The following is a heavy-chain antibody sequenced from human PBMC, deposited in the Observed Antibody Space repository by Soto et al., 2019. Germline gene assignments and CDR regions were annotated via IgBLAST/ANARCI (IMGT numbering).Heavy chain of an antibody. CDR1: GSTFSSYT. V-gene: IGHV1-69*02. D-gene: IGHD2-21*02. J-gene: IGHJ6*02. Sequence: QVHLVQSGAEVKKPGSSVKVSCQASGSTFSSYTVSWVRQAPGQGLEWMGRIIPVLGVTNYAPKFKGRVTITADKSKTTAYMELSSLRSGDTAVYYCARRRYCGADCYSKYNYGMDVWGQGTTVTVSS. CDR2: IIPVLGVT. CDR3: ARRRYCGADCYSKYNYGMDV.